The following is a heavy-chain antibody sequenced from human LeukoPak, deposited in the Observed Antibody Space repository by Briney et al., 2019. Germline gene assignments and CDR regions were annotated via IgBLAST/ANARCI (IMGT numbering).Heavy chain of an antibody. CDR1: GYTFTSYF. D-gene: IGHD1-14*01. J-gene: IGHJ5*02. CDR3: AKSXXXMTTXTADP. CDR2: ISPSGGST. V-gene: IGHV1-46*03. Sequence: ASVKVSCKASGYTFTSYFMHWVRQAPGQGLEWMGIISPSGGSTTYAQKFQGRVTMTRDTSTSTVYMELSSLRSEDTAVYYCAKSXXXMTTXTADPWGXGTLVTVS.